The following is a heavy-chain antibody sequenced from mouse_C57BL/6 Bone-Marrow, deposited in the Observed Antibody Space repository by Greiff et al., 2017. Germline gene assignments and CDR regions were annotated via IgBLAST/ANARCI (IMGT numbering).Heavy chain of an antibody. V-gene: IGHV1-59*01. D-gene: IGHD2-3*01. CDR2: IDPSDSYT. CDR3: AREGGYYGDWYFDV. J-gene: IGHJ1*03. Sequence: QVQLQQPGAELVRPGTSVKLSCKASGYTFTSYWMHWVKQRPGQGLEWIGVIDPSDSYTTYNQKFKGKATLTVDTSSSPAYMQLSSLTSEDSAVYYCAREGGYYGDWYFDVWGTGTTVTVSS. CDR1: GYTFTSYW.